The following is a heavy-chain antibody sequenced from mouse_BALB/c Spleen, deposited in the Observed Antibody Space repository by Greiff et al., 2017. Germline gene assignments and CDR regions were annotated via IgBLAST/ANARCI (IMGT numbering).Heavy chain of an antibody. J-gene: IGHJ4*01. CDR2: ISYSGST. CDR1: GYSITSDYA. Sequence: DVKLQESGPGLVKPSQSLSLTCTVTGYSITSDYAWNWIRQFPGNKLEWMGYISYSGSTSYNPSLKSRISITRDTSKNQFFLQLNSVTTEDTATYYCAKGGDGMDYWGQGTSVTVSS. CDR3: AKGGDGMDY. V-gene: IGHV3-2*02.